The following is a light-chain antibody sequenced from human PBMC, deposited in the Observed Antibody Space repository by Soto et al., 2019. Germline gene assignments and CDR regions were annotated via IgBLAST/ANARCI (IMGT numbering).Light chain of an antibody. Sequence: DIVLTQSPGTLSLSPGERATLSCRASQSVSSKYLAWYQQKPGQPPRVLIYGTSIRATGIPERFSGGGSGTDFTLTISGLEPEDFAVYYCQHFGNSLWTFGQGTKVEI. CDR3: QHFGNSLWT. CDR2: GTS. CDR1: QSVSSKY. J-gene: IGKJ1*01. V-gene: IGKV3-20*01.